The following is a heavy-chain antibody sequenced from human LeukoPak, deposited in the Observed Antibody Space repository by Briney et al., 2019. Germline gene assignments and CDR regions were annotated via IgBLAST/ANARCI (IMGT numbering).Heavy chain of an antibody. Sequence: GGSLRLSCVVSGIPFSDYYMSWIRKAPGKGLEWISYISSSSSYTDYADSVKGRFTISRDNAKNSLYLQMNSLRAEDTAVYYCARSMAVQGFDPWGQGTLVTVSS. CDR1: GIPFSDYY. J-gene: IGHJ5*02. D-gene: IGHD1-1*01. CDR2: ISSSSSYT. V-gene: IGHV3-11*06. CDR3: ARSMAVQGFDP.